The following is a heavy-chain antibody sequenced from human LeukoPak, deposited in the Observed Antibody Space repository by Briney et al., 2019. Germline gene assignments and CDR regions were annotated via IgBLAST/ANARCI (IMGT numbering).Heavy chain of an antibody. V-gene: IGHV4-31*03. D-gene: IGHD1-26*01. Sequence: SETLSLTCTVSGDSISSGGYYWSWIRQHPGKGLEWIGYIYNSGSTYYNPSLKSRVTISIDTSKRQFSLKLTSVTAADTAVFYCAREPTGSYSFDFWGQGTLVTVSS. J-gene: IGHJ4*02. CDR3: AREPTGSYSFDF. CDR2: IYNSGST. CDR1: GDSISSGGYY.